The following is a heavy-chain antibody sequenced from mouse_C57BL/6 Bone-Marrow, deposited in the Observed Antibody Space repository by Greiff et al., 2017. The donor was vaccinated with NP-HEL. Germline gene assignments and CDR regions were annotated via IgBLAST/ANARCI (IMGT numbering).Heavy chain of an antibody. V-gene: IGHV5-12*01. D-gene: IGHD2-4*01. J-gene: IGHJ1*03. CDR3: ARHLYDYDDWYFDV. CDR2: ISNGGGST. Sequence: EVQRVESGGGLVQPGGSLKLSCAASGFTFSDYYMYWVRQTPEKRLEWVAYISNGGGSTYYPDTVKGRFTISRDNAKNTLYLQMSRLKSEDTAMYYCARHLYDYDDWYFDVWGTGTTVTVSS. CDR1: GFTFSDYY.